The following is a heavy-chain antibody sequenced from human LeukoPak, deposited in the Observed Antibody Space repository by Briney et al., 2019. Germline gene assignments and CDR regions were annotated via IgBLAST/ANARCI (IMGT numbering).Heavy chain of an antibody. CDR2: IKKTGSET. V-gene: IGHV3-7*01. D-gene: IGHD2-15*01. Sequence: GGSLRLSCAASGFTFSHFWMSWVRQAPGKGLEWVAYIKKTGSETYYVDSVKGRFTITRDNTRNSLFLQMYSLRAEDTAVYFCAREDGYCSGGNCYSYFDSWGQEPWSPSPQ. CDR1: GFTFSHFW. CDR3: AREDGYCSGGNCYSYFDS. J-gene: IGHJ4*01.